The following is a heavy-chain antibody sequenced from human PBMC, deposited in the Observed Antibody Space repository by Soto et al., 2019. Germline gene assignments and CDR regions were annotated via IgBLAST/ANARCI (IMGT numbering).Heavy chain of an antibody. CDR1: GGSFSGYY. Sequence: SETLSLTCAVYGGSFSGYYWSWIRQPPGKGLEWIGEINHSGSTNYNPSLKSRVTISVDTSKNQFSLKLSSVTAADTAVYYCARGRPLLWYGELMYYMDVWGKGTTVTVSS. J-gene: IGHJ6*03. CDR3: ARGRPLLWYGELMYYMDV. CDR2: INHSGST. D-gene: IGHD3-10*01. V-gene: IGHV4-34*01.